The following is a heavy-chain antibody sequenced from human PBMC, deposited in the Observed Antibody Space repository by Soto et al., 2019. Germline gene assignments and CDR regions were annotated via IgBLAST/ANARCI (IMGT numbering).Heavy chain of an antibody. CDR3: ARHPRYFSYYHYMDV. V-gene: IGHV4-39*01. CDR1: GVSISSSNYY. Sequence: SETLSLTCTVSGVSISSSNYYWGWIRQPPGKGLEWIGSIYYSGSTYYNPSLKSRVSISVDTSMNQFSLKLSSVTAADTAVFYCARHPRYFSYYHYMDVWGKGTTVTVSS. CDR2: IYYSGST. D-gene: IGHD3-9*01. J-gene: IGHJ6*03.